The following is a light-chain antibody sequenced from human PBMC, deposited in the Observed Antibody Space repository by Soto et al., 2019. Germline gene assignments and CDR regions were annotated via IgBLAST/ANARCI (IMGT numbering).Light chain of an antibody. Sequence: AIQLTQSPSSLSASVGDRVTITCRASQGISSALAWYQQKPGKAPKLLIYDASSLESGVPSRFSGSASWPDFSLTFLCLKPEDFATYYCQQFNSYPLTFGGGTKVEIK. J-gene: IGKJ4*01. CDR3: QQFNSYPLT. V-gene: IGKV1-13*02. CDR1: QGISSA. CDR2: DAS.